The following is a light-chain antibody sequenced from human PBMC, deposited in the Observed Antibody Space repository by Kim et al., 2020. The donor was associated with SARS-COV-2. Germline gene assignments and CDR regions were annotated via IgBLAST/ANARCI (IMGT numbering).Light chain of an antibody. Sequence: QRVTISCYERSSNIGSNSVHWYQQLPGTAPKLLIYSNNQRPSGVPDRFSGSKSGASASLAISGLRSEDEADYYCAAWDDSLSGSYVFGTGTKVTVL. J-gene: IGLJ1*01. V-gene: IGLV1-47*02. CDR1: SSNIGSNS. CDR3: AAWDDSLSGSYV. CDR2: SNN.